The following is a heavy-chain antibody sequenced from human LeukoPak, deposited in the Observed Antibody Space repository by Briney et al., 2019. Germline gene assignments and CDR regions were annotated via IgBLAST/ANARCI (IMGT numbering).Heavy chain of an antibody. CDR1: VGTFSSYA. V-gene: IGHV1-69*13. Sequence: ASVKVSCKASVGTFSSYAISWVRQAPGRGLEWMGGIIPIFGTANYAQKFQGRVTITADESTSTAYMELSSLRSEDTAVYYCARKNPRCYYGMDVWGKGTTVTVSS. CDR3: ARKNPRCYYGMDV. CDR2: IIPIFGTA. J-gene: IGHJ6*04.